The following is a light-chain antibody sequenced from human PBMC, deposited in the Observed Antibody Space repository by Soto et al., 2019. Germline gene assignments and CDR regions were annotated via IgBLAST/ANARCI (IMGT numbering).Light chain of an antibody. Sequence: QSVLTQPASVSGSPGQSIRISCTGTSSDIGHYDYVSWYQQHPGKAPKLMIYDVTNRPSGVSNRFSGSKSGNTASLTISGLQAEDEADYYCSSYASSSTRVFGTGTKVTVL. V-gene: IGLV2-14*03. J-gene: IGLJ1*01. CDR1: SSDIGHYDY. CDR3: SSYASSSTRV. CDR2: DVT.